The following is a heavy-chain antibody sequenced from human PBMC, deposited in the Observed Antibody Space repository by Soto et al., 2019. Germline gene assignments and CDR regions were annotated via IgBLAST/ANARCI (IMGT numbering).Heavy chain of an antibody. CDR1: GFTFSSYG. CDR3: ARMGLRGYSYGPFDY. J-gene: IGHJ4*02. D-gene: IGHD5-18*01. CDR2: IWYDGSNK. Sequence: GGSLRLSCAASGFTFSSYGMHWVRQAPGKGLEWVAVIWYDGSNKYYADSVKGRFTISRDNSKNTLYLQMNSLRAEDTAVYYCARMGLRGYSYGPFDYWGQGTLVTVSS. V-gene: IGHV3-33*01.